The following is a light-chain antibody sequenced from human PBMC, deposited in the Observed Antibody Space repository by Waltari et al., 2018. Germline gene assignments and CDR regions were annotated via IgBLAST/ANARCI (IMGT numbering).Light chain of an antibody. CDR1: GSTVEPHP. V-gene: IGLV1-44*01. CDR3: ASWDDSLSGYWV. Sequence: QSALTQPPSTSGTPGQTITISCSGRGSTVEPHPVNWSQQLPGTAPKLLIYYDNQRPSGVPDRFSGSRSGTSVSLAISGLQSEDEADYYCASWDDSLSGYWVFGGGTKVTVL. CDR2: YDN. J-gene: IGLJ3*02.